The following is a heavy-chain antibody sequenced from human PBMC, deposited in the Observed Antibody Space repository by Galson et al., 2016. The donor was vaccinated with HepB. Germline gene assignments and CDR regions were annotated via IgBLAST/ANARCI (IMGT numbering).Heavy chain of an antibody. CDR2: ISGGSSYI. V-gene: IGHV3-21*01. D-gene: IGHD6-19*01. J-gene: IGHJ4*02. Sequence: SLRLSCAVSGITFRSYTMNWVRQAPGKGLEWVSSISGGSSYIYYADSVKGRFTISRDNATNSLYLQMTSLRAEDTAVYYCASRHSGWYYFDYGGQGTLVTVSA. CDR3: ASRHSGWYYFDY. CDR1: GITFRSYT.